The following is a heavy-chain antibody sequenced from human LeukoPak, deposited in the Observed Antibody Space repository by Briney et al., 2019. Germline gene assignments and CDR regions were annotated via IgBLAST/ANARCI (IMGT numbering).Heavy chain of an antibody. D-gene: IGHD4-11*01. Sequence: SETLSLTCAVYGGSFSGYYWSWIRQPPGKGLEWMGEINHSGSTNYNPSLKSRVTILVDTSKNQFSLKLSSVTAADTAVYYCARGPTTVTKAGSAFDIWGQGTMVTVSS. CDR3: ARGPTTVTKAGSAFDI. CDR2: INHSGST. J-gene: IGHJ3*02. V-gene: IGHV4-34*01. CDR1: GGSFSGYY.